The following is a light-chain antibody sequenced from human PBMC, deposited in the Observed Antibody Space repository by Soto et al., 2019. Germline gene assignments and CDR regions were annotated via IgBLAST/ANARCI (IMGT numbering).Light chain of an antibody. V-gene: IGLV2-11*01. CDR2: DDS. J-gene: IGLJ1*01. CDR1: SSDVGDYNY. Sequence: QSALTQPRSVSGSPGQSVTISCTGTSSDVGDYNYVSWYQQHPGKAPKLMIFDDSKRPSGVPDRFSGSKSGNTASLTISGLQAEDEADYYCCSYAGSYTYVFGTGTKLTVL. CDR3: CSYAGSYTYV.